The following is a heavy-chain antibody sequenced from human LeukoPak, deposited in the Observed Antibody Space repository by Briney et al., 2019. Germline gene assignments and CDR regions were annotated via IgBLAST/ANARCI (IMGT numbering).Heavy chain of an antibody. D-gene: IGHD3-22*01. CDR1: GGSISSSSYY. CDR2: IYYSGST. CDR3: ARRGSSGYSYYFDY. V-gene: IGHV4-39*07. Sequence: SETLSLTCTVSGGSISSSSYYWGWIRQPPGEGLEWIGSIYYSGSTYYNPSLKSRVTISVDTSKNQFSLKLSSVTAADTAVYYCARRGSSGYSYYFDYWGQGTLVTVSS. J-gene: IGHJ4*02.